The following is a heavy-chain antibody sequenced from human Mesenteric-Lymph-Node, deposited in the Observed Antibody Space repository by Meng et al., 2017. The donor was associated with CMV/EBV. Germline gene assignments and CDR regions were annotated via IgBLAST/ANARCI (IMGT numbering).Heavy chain of an antibody. J-gene: IGHJ4*02. CDR2: IRFDGTNE. V-gene: IGHV3-30*02. CDR3: ASRFLEWQ. Sequence: GESLKISCAASGFTFSMYGMLWVRQAPGKGLDWVAFIRFDGTNEYYADSVKGRFTISRDNSKKTLSLQMNSLRAEDTAVYYCASRFLEWQWGQGTLVTVSS. D-gene: IGHD3-3*01. CDR1: GFTFSMYG.